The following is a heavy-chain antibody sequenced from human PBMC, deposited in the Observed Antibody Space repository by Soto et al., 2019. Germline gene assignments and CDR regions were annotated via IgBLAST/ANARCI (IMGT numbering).Heavy chain of an antibody. V-gene: IGHV2-70*01. Sequence: SGPTLVNPTQTLTLTCTVSGFSLSTSGMCVSWIRQPPGKALEWLALIDWDDEKFYSTSLKTRLSISKDTPTNLGVLTMANMEPVDTGTYYWARTSIRYVDWYQHIDVWGQGTTVTVSS. J-gene: IGHJ6*02. CDR2: IDWDDEK. CDR3: ARTSIRYVDWYQHIDV. CDR1: GFSLSTSGMC. D-gene: IGHD3-9*01.